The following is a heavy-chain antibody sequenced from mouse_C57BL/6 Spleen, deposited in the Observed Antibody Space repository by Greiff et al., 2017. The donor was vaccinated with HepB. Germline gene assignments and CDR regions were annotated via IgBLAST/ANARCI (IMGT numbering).Heavy chain of an antibody. CDR2: ISYDGSN. J-gene: IGHJ1*03. Sequence: EVQLQQSGPGLVKPSQSLSLTCSVTGYSITSGYYWNWIRQFPGNKLEWMGYISYDGSNNYNPSLKNRISITRDTSKNQFFLKLNSVTTEDTATYYCARDLLDYGSSPGYFDVWGTGTTVTVSS. D-gene: IGHD1-1*01. CDR1: GYSITSGYY. CDR3: ARDLLDYGSSPGYFDV. V-gene: IGHV3-6*01.